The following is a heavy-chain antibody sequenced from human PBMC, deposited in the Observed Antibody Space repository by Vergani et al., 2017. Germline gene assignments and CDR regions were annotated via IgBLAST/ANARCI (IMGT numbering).Heavy chain of an antibody. CDR2: ISSSSSYI. CDR3: ARVVVGRSWDIVVVPAGYYMDV. CDR1: GFTFSSYS. D-gene: IGHD2-2*01. J-gene: IGHJ6*03. V-gene: IGHV3-21*01. Sequence: EVQLVESGGGLVKPGGSLRLSCAASGFTFSSYSMNWVRQAPGKGLEWVSSISSSSSYIDYADSVKGRFTIPRDNAKNSLYLQMNSLRAEHTAVYYCARVVVGRSWDIVVVPAGYYMDVWGKGTTVTVSS.